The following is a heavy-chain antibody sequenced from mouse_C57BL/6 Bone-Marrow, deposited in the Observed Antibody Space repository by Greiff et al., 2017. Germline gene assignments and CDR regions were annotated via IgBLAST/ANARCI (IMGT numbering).Heavy chain of an antibody. J-gene: IGHJ2*01. V-gene: IGHV1-64*01. CDR3: AKLYYFDY. Sequence: QVQLQQPGAELVKPGASVKLSCKASGFTFTSSWMHWGKQRPGQGLEWIGMIHPNSGSTNYNEKFKSKATLTVDKSPSSAYMQRSSLTSKDSAVYYCAKLYYFDYWGQGTTLTVSS. CDR1: GFTFTSSW. D-gene: IGHD3-3*01. CDR2: IHPNSGST.